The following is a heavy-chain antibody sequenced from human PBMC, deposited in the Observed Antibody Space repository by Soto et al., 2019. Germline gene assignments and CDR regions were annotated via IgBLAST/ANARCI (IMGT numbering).Heavy chain of an antibody. J-gene: IGHJ4*02. CDR1: GGSFSGYY. V-gene: IGHV4-34*01. CDR3: ARAYYDFWSGYYTVLDY. D-gene: IGHD3-3*01. Sequence: SETLSLTCAVYGGSFSGYYWSWIRQPPGKGLEWIGEINHSGSTNYNPSLKSRVTISVDTSKNQFSLKLSSVTAADTAVYYCARAYYDFWSGYYTVLDYWGQGTLVTVSS. CDR2: INHSGST.